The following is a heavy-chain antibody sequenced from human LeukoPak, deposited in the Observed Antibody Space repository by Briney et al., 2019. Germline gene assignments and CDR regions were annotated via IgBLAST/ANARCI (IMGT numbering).Heavy chain of an antibody. CDR3: ARVAVAGIDY. D-gene: IGHD6-19*01. J-gene: IGHJ4*02. Sequence: ASVKVSCKASGYPFTSYDINWVQQATGQGLEWMGWMNPNSGNTGYAQKFQGRVTMTRNTSISTAYMELSTLRSEDTAVYYCARVAVAGIDYWGQGTLVTVSS. V-gene: IGHV1-8*01. CDR1: GYPFTSYD. CDR2: MNPNSGNT.